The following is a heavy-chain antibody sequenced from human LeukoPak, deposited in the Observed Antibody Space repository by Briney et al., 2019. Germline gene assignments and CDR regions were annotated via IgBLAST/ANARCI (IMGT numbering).Heavy chain of an antibody. Sequence: SETLSLTCTVSGGSISSGTYYWGWIRQPPGKGLECIGTIYYSGSTSYNPSLKSRVTISVDTSKNQFSLKLSSVTAADTAVYYCARRNVVVPAAMARAFDIWGQGTMVTVSS. D-gene: IGHD2-2*01. CDR3: ARRNVVVPAAMARAFDI. V-gene: IGHV4-39*01. J-gene: IGHJ3*02. CDR1: GGSISSGTYY. CDR2: IYYSGST.